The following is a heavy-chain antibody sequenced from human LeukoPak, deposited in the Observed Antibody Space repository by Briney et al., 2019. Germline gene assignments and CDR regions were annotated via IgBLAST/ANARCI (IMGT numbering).Heavy chain of an antibody. CDR2: IIPIFGTA. D-gene: IGHD6-6*01. V-gene: IGHV1-69*05. Sequence: SVKVSCKASGGTFSSYAISWVRQAPGQGLEWMGGIIPIFGTANYAQKFQGRVTITTDESTSTAYMELSSLRSEDTAVYYCARAARPWNWFDPWGQGTLVTVSS. J-gene: IGHJ5*02. CDR1: GGTFSSYA. CDR3: ARAARPWNWFDP.